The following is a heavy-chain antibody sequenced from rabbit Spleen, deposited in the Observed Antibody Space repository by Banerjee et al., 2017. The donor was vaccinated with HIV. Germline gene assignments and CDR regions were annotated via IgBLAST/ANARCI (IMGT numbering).Heavy chain of an antibody. CDR1: GFTSSNNY. Sequence: QQLEESGGGLVKPEGSLTLTCKASGFTSSNNYVMCWVRQAPGKGLEWIGDIDPIFGIAVYASWVNGRFSISRENTQNTVSLQLNSLTAADTATYFCVREVAGKFNLWGPGTLVTVS. CDR3: VREVAGKFNL. V-gene: IGHV1S7*01. D-gene: IGHD4-1*01. J-gene: IGHJ4*01. CDR2: IDPIFGIA.